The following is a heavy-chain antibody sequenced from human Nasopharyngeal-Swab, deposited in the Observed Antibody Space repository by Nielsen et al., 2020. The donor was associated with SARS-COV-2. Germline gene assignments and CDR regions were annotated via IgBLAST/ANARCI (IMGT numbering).Heavy chain of an antibody. Sequence: GESLKISCAASGFTFSSYWMSWVRQAPGKGLEWVANIKQDGSEKYYVDSVKGRFTISRDNAKNSLYLQMNSLRAEDTAVYYCARDRDYAGAFEIWGQGTMVTVSS. J-gene: IGHJ3*02. V-gene: IGHV3-7*01. CDR3: ARDRDYAGAFEI. CDR2: IKQDGSEK. D-gene: IGHD2-2*01. CDR1: GFTFSSYW.